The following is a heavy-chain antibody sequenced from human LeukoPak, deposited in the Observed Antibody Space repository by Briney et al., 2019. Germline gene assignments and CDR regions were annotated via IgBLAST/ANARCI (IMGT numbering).Heavy chain of an antibody. CDR1: GFTISTYA. V-gene: IGHV3-23*01. Sequence: GGSLRLSCAASGFTISTYAMNWVRKAPGPGLELVSVISGCGTGTYYSDSVKGRFTISRDNSNNTLHLQMNSLSAEDTALYYCAKGRGYCSGASCAGTAFDIWGQGTRVTVSS. J-gene: IGHJ3*02. D-gene: IGHD2-15*01. CDR2: ISGCGTGT. CDR3: AKGRGYCSGASCAGTAFDI.